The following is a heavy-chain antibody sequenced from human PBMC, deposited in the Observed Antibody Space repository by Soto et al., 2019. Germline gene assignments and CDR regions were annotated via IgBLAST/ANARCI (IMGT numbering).Heavy chain of an antibody. CDR3: ARDRSGSTRKYYCQYGVYF. CDR1: GFSFSRYT. J-gene: IGHJ6*04. D-gene: IGHD1-7*01. V-gene: IGHV3-30-3*01. Sequence: QVQLVESGGGVVQPGRSLRLSCAGSGFSFSRYTMHWVRQGPGKGLEWVALISYDGGNKYDADSVKGRFTISRDNSKNTVYLQLNSLSPADTAIYYCARDRSGSTRKYYCQYGVYFCGDGATVTVTS. CDR2: ISYDGGNK.